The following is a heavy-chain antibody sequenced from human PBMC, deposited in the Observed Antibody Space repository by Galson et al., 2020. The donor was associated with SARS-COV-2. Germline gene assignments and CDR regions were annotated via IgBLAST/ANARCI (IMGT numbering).Heavy chain of an antibody. V-gene: IGHV4-59*08. Sequence: SWIRQTPGKGLEFIGYIYYRGGPNYNPSLKSRAAISLDTSKNQFTLSLTSVTAADTAVYYCARRAVTAILFDYWGRGTLVTVSS. CDR3: ARRAVTAILFDY. CDR2: IYYRGGP. J-gene: IGHJ4*02. D-gene: IGHD6-25*01.